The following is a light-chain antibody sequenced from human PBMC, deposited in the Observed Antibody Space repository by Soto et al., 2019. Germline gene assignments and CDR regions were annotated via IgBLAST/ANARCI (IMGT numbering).Light chain of an antibody. CDR2: AAS. Sequence: EIVLTQSPGTLSLSPGERATLSCRASQSVTSDYLAWYQQRPGQAPRLLIFAASTRATGIPDRVSGGGSETEFTLTISRLEHEDSAVYYCQQYGISRTFGQGTKVDIK. CDR3: QQYGISRT. J-gene: IGKJ1*01. CDR1: QSVTSDY. V-gene: IGKV3-20*01.